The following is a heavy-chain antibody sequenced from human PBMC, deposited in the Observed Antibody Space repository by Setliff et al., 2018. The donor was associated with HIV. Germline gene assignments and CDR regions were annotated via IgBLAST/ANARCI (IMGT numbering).Heavy chain of an antibody. D-gene: IGHD2-21*01. CDR1: GGSFSGYY. CDR3: ARHGIVVVIAIPNWFNP. CDR2: IYHSGST. V-gene: IGHV4-34*01. J-gene: IGHJ5*02. Sequence: PSETLSLTCAVYGGSFSGYYWSWIRQPPGKGLEWIGSIYHSGSTHYNASLKSRVTISVDTSKNQFSLKLTSVTAADTAVYYCARHGIVVVIAIPNWFNPWGQGTLVTVSS.